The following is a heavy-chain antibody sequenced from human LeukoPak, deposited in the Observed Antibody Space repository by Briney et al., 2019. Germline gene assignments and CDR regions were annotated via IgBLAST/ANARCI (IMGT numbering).Heavy chain of an antibody. CDR3: VRDYTHGDFYYYYYYMDV. J-gene: IGHJ6*03. V-gene: IGHV3-11*04. CDR2: ISSSGSTI. Sequence: GGSLRLSCAASGFTFSDYYMSWIRQAPGRGLEWVSYISSSGSTIYYADSVKGRFTISRDNAKNSLYLQMNSLRAEDTAVYYCVRDYTHGDFYYYYYYMDVWGKGTTVTVSS. CDR1: GFTFSDYY. D-gene: IGHD4-17*01.